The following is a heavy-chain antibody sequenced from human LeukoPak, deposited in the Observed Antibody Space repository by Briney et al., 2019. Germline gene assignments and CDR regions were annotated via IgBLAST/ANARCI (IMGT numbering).Heavy chain of an antibody. D-gene: IGHD3-3*02. CDR2: IYSGATT. CDR3: ARVGDHFHWNLDL. CDR1: GFTFRAFG. Sequence: GGSLRLSCAASGFTFRAFGMNWLRQAPGEGLEWVSIIYSGATTYYADSVKGRFTISRDTSKNTVSLQMNSLRAEDTAVYFCARVGDHFHWNLDLWGRGTLVTVSS. J-gene: IGHJ2*01. V-gene: IGHV3-53*01.